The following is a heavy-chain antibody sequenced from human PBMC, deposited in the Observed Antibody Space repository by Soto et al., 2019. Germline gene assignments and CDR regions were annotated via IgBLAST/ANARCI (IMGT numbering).Heavy chain of an antibody. J-gene: IGHJ4*02. D-gene: IGHD2-21*01. CDR1: GGSISSGGYS. Sequence: SETLSLTCAVSGGSISSGGYSWSWIRQPPGKGLEWIGYIYHSGSTYYNPSLGGRFTISRDNSKNILFLQMKSLKAGDTAVYYCAKTSSASERDSPGWWGQGTLVTVSS. V-gene: IGHV4-30-2*01. CDR3: AKTSSASERDSPGW. CDR2: IYHSGST.